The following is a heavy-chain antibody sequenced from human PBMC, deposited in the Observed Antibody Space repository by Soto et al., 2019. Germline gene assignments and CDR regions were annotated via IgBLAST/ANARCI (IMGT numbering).Heavy chain of an antibody. V-gene: IGHV3-30*18. D-gene: IGHD3-22*01. CDR2: ISHDGSNK. Sequence: QVQLVESGGGVVQPGRSLRLSCAASGFTFYKYGMHWVRQAPGKGLEWVALISHDGSNKYYVDSVKGRFTIARDNSKNTVFLQMNSLRPEDTALYFCAKGDSNRWYNYYAMDVWGQGTTVTVSS. CDR3: AKGDSNRWYNYYAMDV. CDR1: GFTFYKYG. J-gene: IGHJ6*02.